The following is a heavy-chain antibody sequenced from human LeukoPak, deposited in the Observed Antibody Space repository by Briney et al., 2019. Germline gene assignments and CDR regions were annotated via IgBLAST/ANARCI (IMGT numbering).Heavy chain of an antibody. V-gene: IGHV4-30-4*01. CDR2: IYYGGST. CDR3: ARNYYYDSSGYPNWFDP. CDR1: GGSISSGDYY. D-gene: IGHD3-22*01. Sequence: PSQTLSLTCTVSGGSISSGDYYWSWIRQPPGKGLEWIGYIYYGGSTYYNPSLKSRVTISVDTSKNQFSLKLSSVTAADTAVYYCARNYYYDSSGYPNWFDPWGQGTLVTVSS. J-gene: IGHJ5*02.